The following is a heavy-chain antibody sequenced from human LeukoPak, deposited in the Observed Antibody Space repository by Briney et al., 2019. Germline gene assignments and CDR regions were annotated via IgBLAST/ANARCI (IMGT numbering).Heavy chain of an antibody. CDR2: IYTSGST. D-gene: IGHD3-10*01. CDR1: GGSISSYY. J-gene: IGHJ6*04. Sequence: SETLSLTCTVSGGSISSYYWSWIRQPAGKGLEWIGRIYTSGSTNYNPSLKSRVTISVDTSKNQFSLKLSSVTAADTAVYYCAREFNYYGSGSYPDVWGKGTTVTVSS. V-gene: IGHV4-4*07. CDR3: AREFNYYGSGSYPDV.